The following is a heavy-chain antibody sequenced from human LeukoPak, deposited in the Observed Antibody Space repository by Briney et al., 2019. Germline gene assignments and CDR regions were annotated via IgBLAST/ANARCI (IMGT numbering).Heavy chain of an antibody. CDR1: GFTFSSYA. D-gene: IGHD6-13*01. CDR2: ISGSGGST. Sequence: PGGSLRLSCAASGFTFSSYAMSWVRQAPGKGLEWVSAISGSGGSTYYADSVKGRSTISRDNSKNTLYLQMNSLRAEDTAVYYCAKGVRAAGDCFDYWGQGTLVTVSS. J-gene: IGHJ4*02. V-gene: IGHV3-23*01. CDR3: AKGVRAAGDCFDY.